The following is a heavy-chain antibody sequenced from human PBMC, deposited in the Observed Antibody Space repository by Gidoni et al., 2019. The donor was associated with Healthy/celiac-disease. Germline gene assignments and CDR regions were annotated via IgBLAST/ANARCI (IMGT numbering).Heavy chain of an antibody. J-gene: IGHJ4*02. CDR2: TRNQATTFTP. Sequence: EVQLVESGGGLVQPGGSLRLSCAASGFTFSDPYMEWVRQAPGKGLEVVCRTRNQATTFTPEYAASLKSRFTHSKDDSKNPLYLQMDHPKTQEPARFYRSRGGGYSGYDGLYYFDYWGQGTLVTVSS. CDR1: GFTFSDPY. D-gene: IGHD5-12*01. CDR3: SRGGGYSGYDGLYYFDY. V-gene: IGHV3-72*01.